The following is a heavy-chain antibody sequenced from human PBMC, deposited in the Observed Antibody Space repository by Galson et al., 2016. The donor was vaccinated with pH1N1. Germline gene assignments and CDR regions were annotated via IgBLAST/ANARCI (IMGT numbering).Heavy chain of an antibody. CDR1: GYRFTSYW. CDR3: ARQYDFGDYRGNGFDI. V-gene: IGHV5-51*03. Sequence: QSGAEVKKPGESLKISCKASGYRFTSYWIAWVRQVPGKGLEWVGVVNTGGSTIRYGPPFKGQVTIPSDKSINTASLHWISLKASDTATYYCARQYDFGDYRGNGFDIWGQGTMGIVSS. J-gene: IGHJ3*02. CDR2: VNTGGSTI. D-gene: IGHD4-17*01.